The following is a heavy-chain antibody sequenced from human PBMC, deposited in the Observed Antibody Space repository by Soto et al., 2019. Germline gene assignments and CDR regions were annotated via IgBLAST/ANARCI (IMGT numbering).Heavy chain of an antibody. CDR2: IIPIFGTA. D-gene: IGHD1-26*01. CDR3: ASGGRYSGSYSNPPDDY. V-gene: IGHV1-69*12. J-gene: IGHJ4*02. Sequence: QVQLVQSGAEVKKPGSSVKVSCKASGGTFSSYAISWVRQAPGQGLEWMGGIIPIFGTANCAQKFQGRVTITADESTSTAYMELSSLRSEDTAVYYCASGGRYSGSYSNPPDDYWGQGTLVTVSS. CDR1: GGTFSSYA.